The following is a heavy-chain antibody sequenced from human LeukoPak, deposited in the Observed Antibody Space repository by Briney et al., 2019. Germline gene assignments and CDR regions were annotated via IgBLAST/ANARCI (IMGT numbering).Heavy chain of an antibody. D-gene: IGHD2-2*01. CDR3: AAVFFSSTVPYFDH. Sequence: TSVNVSCKASGFTFSSSAIQWVRQVRGQRLEWIGWIVVGSGNTNYAQKFQDRVTITKDMSTMTAYMELSSLRSEDTALYYCAAVFFSSTVPYFDHWAQGTLVTVSS. J-gene: IGHJ4*02. CDR2: IVVGSGNT. CDR1: GFTFSSSA. V-gene: IGHV1-58*02.